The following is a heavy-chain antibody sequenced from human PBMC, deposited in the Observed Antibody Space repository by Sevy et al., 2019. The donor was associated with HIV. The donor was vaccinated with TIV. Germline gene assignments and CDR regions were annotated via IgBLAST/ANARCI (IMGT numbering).Heavy chain of an antibody. CDR1: GFTFSSYA. V-gene: IGHV3-23*01. D-gene: IGHD5-12*01. CDR2: ISGSGGST. J-gene: IGHJ4*02. CDR3: AKKLDGYNSRDFDY. Sequence: GGSLRLSCAASGFTFSSYAMSWVRQAPGKGLEWVSAISGSGGSTYYADSVKGRFPISRHNSKNTLYLQMNSLRAEDTAVYYCAKKLDGYNSRDFDYWGQGTLVTVSS.